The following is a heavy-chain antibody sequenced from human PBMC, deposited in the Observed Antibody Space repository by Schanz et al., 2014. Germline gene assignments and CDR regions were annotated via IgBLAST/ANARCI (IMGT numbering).Heavy chain of an antibody. CDR1: GFPFNEYG. Sequence: EVQLVESGGGLVQPGRSLRLSCAASGFPFNEYGMLWVRQAPGKGLEWVSSISWNSGSIDYADSVKGRFSISRDNGETSVYLQINSLRAEDTAVYYCARDSGSHYLVDYWGQGTLVTVSS. CDR2: ISWNSGSI. V-gene: IGHV3-9*01. CDR3: ARDSGSHYLVDY. J-gene: IGHJ4*02. D-gene: IGHD1-26*01.